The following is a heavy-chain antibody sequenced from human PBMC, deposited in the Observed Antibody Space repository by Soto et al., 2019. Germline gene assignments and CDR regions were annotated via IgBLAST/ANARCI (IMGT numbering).Heavy chain of an antibody. CDR1: GYTFTSYY. Sequence: QVQLVQSGAEVKKPGASVKVSCKASGYTFTSYYMHWVRQAPGQGLEWMGIINPSGGSTSYAQKFQGRVTMTRDTSTSTVYMELSSLRSEDTAVYYCARDRHTVDGTAGRGLFDYWGQGTLVTVSS. D-gene: IGHD6-19*01. CDR3: ARDRHTVDGTAGRGLFDY. CDR2: INPSGGST. J-gene: IGHJ4*02. V-gene: IGHV1-46*01.